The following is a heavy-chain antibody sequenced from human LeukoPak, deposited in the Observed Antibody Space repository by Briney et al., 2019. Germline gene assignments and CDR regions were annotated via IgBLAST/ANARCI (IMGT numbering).Heavy chain of an antibody. D-gene: IGHD3-22*01. Sequence: GGSLRLSCVASGLTLRRYAMSWVRQAPGKGLEWVSGISGSGGSPNYADFVKGRFTISRDNTNDTLYLQMNSLRAEDTAVYYCAKGFYDNSASGVFDIWGQGTMVTVSS. J-gene: IGHJ3*02. CDR2: ISGSGGSP. CDR3: AKGFYDNSASGVFDI. V-gene: IGHV3-23*01. CDR1: GLTLRRYA.